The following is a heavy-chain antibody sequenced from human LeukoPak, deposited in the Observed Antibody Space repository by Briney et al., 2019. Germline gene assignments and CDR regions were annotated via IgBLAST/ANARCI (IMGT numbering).Heavy chain of an antibody. CDR2: INPGGSST. CDR3: ARSNQADDY. D-gene: IGHD1-14*01. CDR1: GFTFSFYL. Sequence: GGALRLSCAASGFTFSFYLIHWVRQVPGQGLVWVSRINPGGSSTAYADSVKGRFTISRDNAKNTLYLQMDSLRADDTGVYYCARSNQADDYWGQGTLVTVSS. V-gene: IGHV3-74*01. J-gene: IGHJ4*02.